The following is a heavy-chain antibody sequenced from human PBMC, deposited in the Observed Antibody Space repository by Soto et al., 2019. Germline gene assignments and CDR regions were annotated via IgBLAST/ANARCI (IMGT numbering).Heavy chain of an antibody. CDR1: GFTFSSYA. Sequence: QVHLVESGGGVVQPGRSLRLSCAASGFTFSSYALHCARQAPGKGLEWVAVISFDGTNEYYVESVKGRFTISRDNSKHTVYLQMNSLRPEDTAVYYCAKDLYPDGSGSTPDYWGQGTLVTVSS. J-gene: IGHJ4*02. CDR2: ISFDGTNE. D-gene: IGHD3-10*01. CDR3: AKDLYPDGSGSTPDY. V-gene: IGHV3-30-3*01.